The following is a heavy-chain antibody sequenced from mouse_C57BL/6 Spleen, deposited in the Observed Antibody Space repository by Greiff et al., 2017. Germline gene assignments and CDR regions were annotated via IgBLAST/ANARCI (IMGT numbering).Heavy chain of an antibody. CDR3: TRVGYYGNYMDY. D-gene: IGHD2-1*01. Sequence: EVQGVESGEGLVKPGGSLKLSCAASGFTFSSYAMSWVRQTPEKRLEWVAYISSGGDYIYYADTVKGRFTISRDNARNTLYLQMSSLKSEDTAMYYCTRVGYYGNYMDYWGQGTSVTVSS. CDR2: ISSGGDYI. J-gene: IGHJ4*01. V-gene: IGHV5-9-1*02. CDR1: GFTFSSYA.